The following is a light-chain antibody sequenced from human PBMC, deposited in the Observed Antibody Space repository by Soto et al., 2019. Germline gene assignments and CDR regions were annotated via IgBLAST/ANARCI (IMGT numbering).Light chain of an antibody. V-gene: IGKV3-20*01. Sequence: EIVLTQSPGTLSLSLGERVTPSCRASQSVSSNYLAWYQQRPGRAPRLLIHGVSSRATGIPDRFTGSGSGRDFTLTISSLEPEDSAVYYCQQYGRSPYSFGQGTKLEIK. J-gene: IGKJ2*01. CDR1: QSVSSNY. CDR2: GVS. CDR3: QQYGRSPYS.